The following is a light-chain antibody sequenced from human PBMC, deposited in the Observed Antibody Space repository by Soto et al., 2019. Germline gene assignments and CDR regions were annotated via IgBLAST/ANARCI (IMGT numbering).Light chain of an antibody. CDR3: QQHDSSPWM. CDR2: GAS. CDR1: QSVSNTY. J-gene: IGKJ1*01. Sequence: EVVLTQSPGTLSLSPGERATLSCRASQSVSNTYVAWYQHIPGKTPRLLIYGASNRATGIPDRFSGSGSGTDFTLTISRLEPEDFAVYYCQQHDSSPWMFGQGTKVDIK. V-gene: IGKV3-20*01.